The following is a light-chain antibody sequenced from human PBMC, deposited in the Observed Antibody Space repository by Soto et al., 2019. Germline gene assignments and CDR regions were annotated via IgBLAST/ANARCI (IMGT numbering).Light chain of an antibody. Sequence: EIVLTQSPGTLSLSPGERATLSCRASQSLTSTYLAWYQQKPGQAPRLLIYDASTRATGIPDSFSGSGSGTDFNLTISRLGPGKFAVCYCQHYGSTPTSYTFGQGTKMEIK. V-gene: IGKV3-20*01. CDR1: QSLTSTY. J-gene: IGKJ2*01. CDR2: DAS. CDR3: QHYGSTPTSYT.